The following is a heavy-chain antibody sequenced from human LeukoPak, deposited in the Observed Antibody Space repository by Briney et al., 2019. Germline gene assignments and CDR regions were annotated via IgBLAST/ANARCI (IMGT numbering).Heavy chain of an antibody. Sequence: GGSLRLSCAASGFTISSYEMNWVRQAPGKGLEWVSYISGGDTTIYYADSVKGRFTISRDNSKNTLSLQMDSLRAEDTAVYYCARGYEYSSGSFDYWGQGTLVTVSS. CDR3: ARGYEYSSGSFDY. J-gene: IGHJ4*02. V-gene: IGHV3-48*03. CDR1: GFTISSYE. D-gene: IGHD6-19*01. CDR2: ISGGDTTI.